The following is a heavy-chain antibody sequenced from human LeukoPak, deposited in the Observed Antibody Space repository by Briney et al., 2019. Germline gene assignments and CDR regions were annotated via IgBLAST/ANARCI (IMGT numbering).Heavy chain of an antibody. J-gene: IGHJ4*02. D-gene: IGHD3/OR15-3a*01. CDR3: ARQTGSGLFILP. Sequence: GGSLRLSCAASGFTFTSYTMNWVRQAPGKGLEWVSSISSSSSYIYYADSLKGRFTISRDNAKNSLYLQMNSLRAADTAVYYCARQTGSGLFILPGGQGTLVTVSS. CDR2: ISSSSSYI. CDR1: GFTFTSYT. V-gene: IGHV3-21*01.